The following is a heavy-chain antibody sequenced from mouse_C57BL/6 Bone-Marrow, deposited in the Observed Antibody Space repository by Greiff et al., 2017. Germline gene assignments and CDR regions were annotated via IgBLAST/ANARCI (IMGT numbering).Heavy chain of an antibody. CDR2: IIPNNGTT. CDR3: ARGYDYDYAMDY. V-gene: IGHV1-39*01. CDR1: GYSFTDYN. D-gene: IGHD2-4*01. Sequence: EVQLQQSGPELVKPGASVKISCKASGYSFTDYNMNWVQQSNGKSLEWIGVIIPNNGTTSYNQKFKGKVTLSVDQSASTAYMQLNSLTSEDSAVYDFARGYDYDYAMDYWCQGTSVTVSS. J-gene: IGHJ4*01.